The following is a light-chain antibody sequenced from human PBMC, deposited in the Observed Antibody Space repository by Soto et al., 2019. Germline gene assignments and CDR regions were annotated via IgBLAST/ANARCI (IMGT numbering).Light chain of an antibody. CDR1: QSISSE. V-gene: IGKV3-15*01. Sequence: EIVMTQSPATLSVSPGERATLSCRASQSISSELAWYQQKPGQPPRLLIYSASTRATGVPARFTGSGSGSEFTLTISRLQSEAFAVYYCQQGHNWPLTFGQGTRLEI. CDR3: QQGHNWPLT. J-gene: IGKJ2*01. CDR2: SAS.